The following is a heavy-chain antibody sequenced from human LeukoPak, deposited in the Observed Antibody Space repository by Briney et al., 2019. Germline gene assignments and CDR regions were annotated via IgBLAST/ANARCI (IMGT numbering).Heavy chain of an antibody. Sequence: GGSLRLSCAASGFTFSSYSMNWVRQAPGKGVEGVSYISSSSSTIYYADSVKGRFTISRDNAKNSLYLQMHSLRAEDTAVYYCARGGVGYDYVWGSYRGAFDIWGQGTMVTVSS. V-gene: IGHV3-48*01. D-gene: IGHD3-16*02. CDR3: ARGGVGYDYVWGSYRGAFDI. CDR1: GFTFSSYS. J-gene: IGHJ3*02. CDR2: ISSSSSTI.